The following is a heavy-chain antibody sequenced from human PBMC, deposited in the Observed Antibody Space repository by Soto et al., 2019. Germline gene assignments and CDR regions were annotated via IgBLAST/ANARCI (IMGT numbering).Heavy chain of an antibody. V-gene: IGHV1-3*01. D-gene: IGHD3-10*02. CDR2: INAGNGNT. Sequence: ASVKVSCKASGYTFNSHAIHWVRQAPGQRPEWLGWINAGNGNTYYSEKFEGRVTFTRDTAATTVNMELTSLTSEDTAIYYCGRDQSGIGYYVDWFDPWGQGTLVTISS. CDR1: GYTFNSHA. CDR3: GRDQSGIGYYVDWFDP. J-gene: IGHJ5*02.